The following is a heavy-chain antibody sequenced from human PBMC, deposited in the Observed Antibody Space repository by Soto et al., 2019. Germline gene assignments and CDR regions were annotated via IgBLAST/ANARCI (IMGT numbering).Heavy chain of an antibody. CDR1: GYTFTSYG. J-gene: IGHJ6*02. D-gene: IGHD6-13*01. V-gene: IGHV1-18*01. CDR2: ISAYNGNT. Sequence: QVQLVQSGAEVKKPGASVKVYCKASGYTFTSYGISWVRQAPGQGLEWMGWISAYNGNTNYAQKLQGRVTMTTDTSTSTAYMELRSLRSDDTAVYYCARDSGYSSSWYQYYYGMDVWGQGTTVTVSS. CDR3: ARDSGYSSSWYQYYYGMDV.